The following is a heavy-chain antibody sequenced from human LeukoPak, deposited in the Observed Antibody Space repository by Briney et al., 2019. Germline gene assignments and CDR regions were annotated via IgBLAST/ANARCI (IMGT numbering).Heavy chain of an antibody. J-gene: IGHJ4*02. CDR1: GGSISSGDYY. CDR2: IYYSGST. V-gene: IGHV4-30-4*01. D-gene: IGHD5-18*01. CDR3: ARLLRQSGYSYGSFLYYFDY. Sequence: SETLSLTCTVSGGSISSGDYYWSWIRQPPGKGLEWLGYIYYSGSTYYNPSLKSRVTISVDTSKNQFSLKLSSVTAADTAVYYCARLLRQSGYSYGSFLYYFDYWGQGTLVTVSS.